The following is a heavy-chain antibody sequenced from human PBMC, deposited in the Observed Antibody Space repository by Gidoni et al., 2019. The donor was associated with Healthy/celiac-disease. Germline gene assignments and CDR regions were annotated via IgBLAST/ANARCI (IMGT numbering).Heavy chain of an antibody. CDR3: ARDRLPFIAAAGTCDY. D-gene: IGHD6-13*01. J-gene: IGHJ4*02. CDR2: ISAYNGNT. CDR1: GYTFTSYG. V-gene: IGHV1-18*01. Sequence: QVQLVQSGAEVKKPGASVKVSCKVSGYTFTSYGISWVRQAPGQGLEWMGWISAYNGNTNYAQKLQGRVTMTTDTSTSTAYMELRSLRSDDTAVYYCARDRLPFIAAAGTCDYWGQGTLVTVSS.